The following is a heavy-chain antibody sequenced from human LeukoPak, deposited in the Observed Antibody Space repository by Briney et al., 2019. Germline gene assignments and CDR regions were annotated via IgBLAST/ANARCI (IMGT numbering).Heavy chain of an antibody. D-gene: IGHD3-3*01. CDR1: GFTLSTYI. CDR3: ARGPPYDFWSGYLDN. V-gene: IGHV3-48*01. CDR2: INSGSSTI. Sequence: GGSLRLSCAASGFTLSTYIMNWVRQAPGKGLEWVSYINSGSSTIYYADSVKGRFTISRDNAKNSLYLQMNSLRAEDTAVYYCARGPPYDFWSGYLDNWGQGTLVTVSS. J-gene: IGHJ4*02.